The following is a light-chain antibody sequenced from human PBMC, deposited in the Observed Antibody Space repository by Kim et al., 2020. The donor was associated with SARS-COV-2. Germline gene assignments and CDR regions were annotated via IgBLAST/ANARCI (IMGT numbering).Light chain of an antibody. CDR1: SSNIGAGYG. J-gene: IGLJ2*01. Sequence: GQRVTISCTGSSSNIGAGYGVHWYQQLPGTAPKLLMYGNTNRPSGVPDRFSGSKSGTSASLAITGLQAEDEADYYCQSYDRSLRVIFGGGTKLTVL. CDR3: QSYDRSLRVI. V-gene: IGLV1-40*01. CDR2: GNT.